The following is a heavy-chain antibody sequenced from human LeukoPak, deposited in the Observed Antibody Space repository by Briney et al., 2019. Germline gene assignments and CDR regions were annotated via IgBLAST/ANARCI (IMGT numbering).Heavy chain of an antibody. J-gene: IGHJ6*02. Sequence: PGGSLRLSCAASGFTFSSYWMHWVRQGPGKGLEGVSRINMDGTTISYADSVKGRFTISRDNAKNTLYLQMNSLRAEDTAVYYCARCHKWRGYDILTGVMDVWGQGTTVTVSS. V-gene: IGHV3-74*01. CDR3: ARCHKWRGYDILTGVMDV. D-gene: IGHD3-9*01. CDR2: INMDGTTI. CDR1: GFTFSSYW.